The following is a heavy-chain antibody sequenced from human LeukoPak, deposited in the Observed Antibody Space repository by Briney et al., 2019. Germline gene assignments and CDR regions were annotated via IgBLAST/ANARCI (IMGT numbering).Heavy chain of an antibody. CDR2: INTNTGNP. CDR1: GYTFTSYA. J-gene: IGHJ3*02. V-gene: IGHV7-4-1*02. D-gene: IGHD6-13*01. CDR3: ARVPPSSSWYKRGEAFDI. Sequence: ASVKVSCKASGYTFTSYAMNWVRQAPGQGLGWMGWINTNTGNPTYAQGFTGRFVFSLDTSVSTAYLQISSLKAEDTAVYYCARVPPSSSWYKRGEAFDIWGQGTMVTVSS.